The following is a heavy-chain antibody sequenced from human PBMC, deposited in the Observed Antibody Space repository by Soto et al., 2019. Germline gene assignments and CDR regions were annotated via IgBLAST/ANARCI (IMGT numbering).Heavy chain of an antibody. V-gene: IGHV3-33*01. J-gene: IGHJ6*02. CDR3: ARDLDPGVRGDNYYYGMDV. Sequence: PGGSLRLSCAASGFTFSSYGMHWVRQAPGKGLEWVAVIWYDGSNKYYADSVKGRFTISRDNSKNTLYLQMNSLRAEDTAVYYCARDLDPGVRGDNYYYGMDVWGQGTTVTVSS. CDR2: IWYDGSNK. D-gene: IGHD3-10*01. CDR1: GFTFSSYG.